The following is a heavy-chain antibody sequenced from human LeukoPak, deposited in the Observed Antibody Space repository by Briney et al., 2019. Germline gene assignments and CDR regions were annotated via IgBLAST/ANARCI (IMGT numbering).Heavy chain of an antibody. CDR3: ARELSYGYFDH. CDR2: IYHSGSA. J-gene: IGHJ4*02. D-gene: IGHD5-18*01. V-gene: IGHV4-38-2*02. Sequence: PSETLSLTCTVSGYSISSGYYWGWIRQPPGKGLEWIGSIYHSGSAYYNPSLKSRVSISLDTSKNQFSLKLSSVTAADTAVYFCARELSYGYFDHWGQGTVVTVSS. CDR1: GYSISSGYY.